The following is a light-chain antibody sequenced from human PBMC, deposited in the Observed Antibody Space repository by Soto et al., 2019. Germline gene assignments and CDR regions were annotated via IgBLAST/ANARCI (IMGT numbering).Light chain of an antibody. J-gene: IGKJ1*01. Sequence: DIQMTQSPSTLSASVGDRVTITCRASQSISSGLAWYQQKPGQAPKFLIYKASRLQSGVPSRFSGSGSGTEFTLTISCLQPDDFATYYCQQYNDYWTFGQGTKVEIK. CDR1: QSISSG. CDR2: KAS. V-gene: IGKV1-5*03. CDR3: QQYNDYWT.